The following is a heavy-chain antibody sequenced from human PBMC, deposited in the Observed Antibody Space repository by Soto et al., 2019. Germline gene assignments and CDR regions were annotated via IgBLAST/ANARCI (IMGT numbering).Heavy chain of an antibody. Sequence: SETLSLTCTVYGGSISSNNYFWSWIRQHPGKGLEWIGDIYYNGNAYYNPSLKSRVIISLDTSKNQFSLRLSSVTAADTAMYYCAREVDSPATSDAFDVWGQGTMVTVSS. CDR3: AREVDSPATSDAFDV. J-gene: IGHJ3*01. D-gene: IGHD1-26*01. CDR2: IYYNGNA. CDR1: GGSISSNNYF. V-gene: IGHV4-31*03.